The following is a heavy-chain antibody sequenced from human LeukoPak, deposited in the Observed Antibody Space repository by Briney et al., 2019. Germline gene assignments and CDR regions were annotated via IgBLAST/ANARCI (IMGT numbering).Heavy chain of an antibody. J-gene: IGHJ5*02. CDR1: GYTFTSYY. D-gene: IGHD3-10*01. CDR3: AREGVGFGELPGPPNNWFDP. CDR2: INPSGGST. Sequence: ASVKVSCKASGYTFTSYYMHWVRQAPGQGLEWMGIINPSGGSTSYAQKFQGRVTMTRDMSTSTVYMELSSLRSEDTAVYYCAREGVGFGELPGPPNNWFDPWGQGTLVTVSS. V-gene: IGHV1-46*01.